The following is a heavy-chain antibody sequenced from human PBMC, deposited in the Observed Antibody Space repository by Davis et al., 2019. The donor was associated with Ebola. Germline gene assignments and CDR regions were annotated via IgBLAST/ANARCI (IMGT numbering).Heavy chain of an antibody. CDR3: AKDRRRLLYYYAMDV. CDR2: ISYDGSDK. CDR1: GFTFSNYG. Sequence: GESLKISCAASGFTFSNYGMHWVRQAPGKGLEWVALISYDGSDKYHADSVKGRFTISRDNSKNTLYMQMNSLRAEDTAVDYCAKDRRRLLYYYAMDVWGQGTTVTVSS. V-gene: IGHV3-30*18. J-gene: IGHJ6*02. D-gene: IGHD4/OR15-4a*01.